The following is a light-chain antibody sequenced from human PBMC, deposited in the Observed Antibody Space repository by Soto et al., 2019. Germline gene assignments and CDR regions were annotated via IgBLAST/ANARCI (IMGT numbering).Light chain of an antibody. CDR3: QHYNSYSEA. CDR2: KAS. J-gene: IGKJ1*01. CDR1: QSISSW. V-gene: IGKV1-5*03. Sequence: DIQMTQSPSTLSASVGDRVTITCRASQSISSWLAWYQQKPGKAPKLLIYKASSVESGVPSRFSGSGSGTEFTLTISSLQPDDFATYYCQHYNSYSEAFGQGTKVDNK.